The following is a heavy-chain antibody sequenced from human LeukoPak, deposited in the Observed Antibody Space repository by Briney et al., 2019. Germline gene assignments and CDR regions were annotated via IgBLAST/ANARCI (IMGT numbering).Heavy chain of an antibody. CDR1: GFMFRRAW. CDR2: IKEDGSET. V-gene: IGHV3-7*01. CDR3: ARGPF. J-gene: IGHJ3*01. Sequence: GGSLRLSCAASGFMFRRAWMSWVRQAPGKGLEWVANIKEDGSETNVVESVKGRFTISRDNAKNSLDLQMNSLRAEDTAVYYCARGPFWGQGTMVTVSS.